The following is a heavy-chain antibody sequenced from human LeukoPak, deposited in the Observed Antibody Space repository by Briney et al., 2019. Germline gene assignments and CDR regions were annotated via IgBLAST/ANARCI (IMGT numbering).Heavy chain of an antibody. CDR3: ARGDWQYSNNWSNWFDP. D-gene: IGHD6-13*01. V-gene: IGHV4-61*02. J-gene: IGHJ5*02. Sequence: SQTLSLICTVSGGSITSGSYYWSWIRQPAGKGLEWIGRIYSSGGTNYNPFLKSRVTISVDMSKNQFSLKLSSVTAADTAVYYCARGDWQYSNNWSNWFDPWGQGTLVTVSS. CDR2: IYSSGGT. CDR1: GGSITSGSYY.